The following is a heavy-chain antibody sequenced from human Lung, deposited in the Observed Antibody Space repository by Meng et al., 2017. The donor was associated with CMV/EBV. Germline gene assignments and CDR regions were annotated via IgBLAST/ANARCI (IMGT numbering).Heavy chain of an antibody. J-gene: IGHJ6*01. CDR1: GFTFTTFW. D-gene: IGHD2-21*01. CDR3: VRYANSHYGMDV. Sequence: GGSLRLXCAASGFTFTTFWMTWVRQAPGKGLQWVANIKEDGSGQWYVDSVKGRFTISRDNAKQSVYLQMDSLRVEDTAVYYCVRYANSHYGMDVWGQGNTV. V-gene: IGHV3-7*01. CDR2: IKEDGSGQ.